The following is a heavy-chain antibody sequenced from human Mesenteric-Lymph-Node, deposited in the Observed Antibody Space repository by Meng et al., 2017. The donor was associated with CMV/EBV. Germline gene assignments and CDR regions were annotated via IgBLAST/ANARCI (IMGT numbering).Heavy chain of an antibody. V-gene: IGHV3-7*01. D-gene: IGHD3-10*01. CDR1: GFSFSSYW. CDR3: ARGGEFGYVGMDV. CDR2: IKQDGSEK. Sequence: GGSLRLSCAASGFSFSSYWMTWVRQAPGKGLEWVANIKQDGSEKNYVDSVKGRFSVSRDNAKNSLYLQMDTLRAEDTAVYYCARGGEFGYVGMDVWGQGTTVTVSS. J-gene: IGHJ6*02.